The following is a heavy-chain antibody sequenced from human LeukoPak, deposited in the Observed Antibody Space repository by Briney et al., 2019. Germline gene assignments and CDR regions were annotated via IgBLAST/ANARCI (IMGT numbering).Heavy chain of an antibody. J-gene: IGHJ4*02. Sequence: PGGSLRLSCAASGFTFSSYAIDWVRQAPGKGLAWVAVISYDGRNKYYADSVKGRFTISRENSKRMVYVQVNSLRAEDTAVYYCATGDCGGDCYSSYFDYWGQGTLVTVSS. CDR1: GFTFSSYA. CDR2: ISYDGRNK. D-gene: IGHD2-21*02. V-gene: IGHV3-30*04. CDR3: ATGDCGGDCYSSYFDY.